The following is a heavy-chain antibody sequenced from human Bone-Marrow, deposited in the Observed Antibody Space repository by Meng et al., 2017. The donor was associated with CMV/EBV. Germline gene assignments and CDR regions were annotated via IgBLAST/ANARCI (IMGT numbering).Heavy chain of an antibody. D-gene: IGHD3-3*01. CDR1: GFTFSDYY. Sequence: GGSLRLSCAASGFTFSDYYMNWVRQAPGKGLEWVSSISSSSTIYYADSVKGRFTISRDNAKISLYLQMNSLRAEDTAVYYCARELRFLEGYYYYGMDVWGQGTRVTVSS. V-gene: IGHV3-69-1*02. J-gene: IGHJ6*02. CDR2: ISSSSTI. CDR3: ARELRFLEGYYYYGMDV.